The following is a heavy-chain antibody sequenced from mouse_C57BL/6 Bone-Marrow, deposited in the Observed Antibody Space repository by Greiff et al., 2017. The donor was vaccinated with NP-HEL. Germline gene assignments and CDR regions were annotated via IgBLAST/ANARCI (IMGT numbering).Heavy chain of an antibody. J-gene: IGHJ3*01. Sequence: AQLQQSGAELVRPGASVTLSCKASGYTFTDYEMHWVKQTPVHGLEWIGAIDPETGGTAYNQKFKGKAILTADKTSSTAYMELRSLTSEDSAVYYCTKHYDGAYWGRETLVAVSA. D-gene: IGHD1-2*01. CDR3: TKHYDGAY. CDR1: GYTFTDYE. V-gene: IGHV1-15*01. CDR2: IDPETGGT.